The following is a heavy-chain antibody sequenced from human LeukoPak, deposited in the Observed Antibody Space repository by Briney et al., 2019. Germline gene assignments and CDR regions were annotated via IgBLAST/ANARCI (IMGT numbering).Heavy chain of an antibody. CDR2: INPSGGST. J-gene: IGHJ4*02. V-gene: IGHV1-46*03. CDR1: GYTFTGYY. D-gene: IGHD3-10*01. Sequence: ASVKVSCKASGYTFTGYYMHWVRQAPGQGLEWMGIINPSGGSTSYAQKFQGRVTMTRDTSTSTVYMELSSLRSEDTAVYYCARDVGGGMVRGVRYYFDYWGQGTLVTVSS. CDR3: ARDVGGGMVRGVRYYFDY.